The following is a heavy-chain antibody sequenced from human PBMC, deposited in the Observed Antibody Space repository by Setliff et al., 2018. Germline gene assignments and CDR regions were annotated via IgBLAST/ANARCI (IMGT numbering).Heavy chain of an antibody. J-gene: IGHJ4*02. V-gene: IGHV5-51*01. Sequence: GESLKISCQGSGYTFTNYWIGWVRRMPGKGLEWMGILKPGDSGIRYSPSFQGQVTLSADTSIATAYLHWTSLKASDTAMYYCVRHPYYDSSGYYSYFDYWGQGALVTVSS. CDR3: VRHPYYDSSGYYSYFDY. CDR1: GYTFTNYW. D-gene: IGHD3-22*01. CDR2: LKPGDSGI.